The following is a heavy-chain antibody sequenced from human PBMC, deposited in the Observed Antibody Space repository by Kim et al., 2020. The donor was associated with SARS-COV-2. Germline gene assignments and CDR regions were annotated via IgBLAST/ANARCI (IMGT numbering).Heavy chain of an antibody. J-gene: IGHJ4*02. CDR1: GGSISSSSYY. V-gene: IGHV4-39*01. CDR2: IYYSGST. Sequence: SETLSLTCTVSGGSISSSSYYWGWIRQPPGKGLEWIGSIYYSGSTYYNPSLKSRVTISVDTSKNQFSLKLSSVTAADTAVYYCARRFAFGSSSAPTGYWGQGTLVTVSS. CDR3: ARRFAFGSSSAPTGY. D-gene: IGHD6-13*01.